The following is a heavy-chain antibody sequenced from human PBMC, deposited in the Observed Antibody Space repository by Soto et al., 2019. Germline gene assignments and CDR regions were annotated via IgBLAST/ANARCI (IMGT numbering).Heavy chain of an antibody. CDR3: AKDIREYRSGWTYFDN. D-gene: IGHD6-19*01. CDR1: GFTFDDYA. V-gene: IGHV3-9*01. Sequence: EVQLVESGGGLVQPGRSLRLACAASGFTFDDYAMHWVRQGPGKGLEWVSGISWNSGRIDYADSVKGRFTISRDNAKKSLYLQMNSLRGEDTALYYCAKDIREYRSGWTYFDNWGQGTLVTVSS. J-gene: IGHJ4*02. CDR2: ISWNSGRI.